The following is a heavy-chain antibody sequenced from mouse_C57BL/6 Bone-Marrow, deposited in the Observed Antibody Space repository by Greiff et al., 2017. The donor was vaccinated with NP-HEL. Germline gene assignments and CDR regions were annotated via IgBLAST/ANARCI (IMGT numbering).Heavy chain of an antibody. D-gene: IGHD1-1*01. Sequence: QVQLKQPGAELVKPGASVKLSCKASGYTFTSYWMHWVKQRPGQGLEWIGMIHPNSGSTNYNEKFKSKATLTVDKSSSTAYMQLSSLTSEDSAVYYCARYYGSNYGDLYWYFDVWGTGTTVTVSS. CDR2: IHPNSGST. CDR3: ARYYGSNYGDLYWYFDV. V-gene: IGHV1-64*01. J-gene: IGHJ1*03. CDR1: GYTFTSYW.